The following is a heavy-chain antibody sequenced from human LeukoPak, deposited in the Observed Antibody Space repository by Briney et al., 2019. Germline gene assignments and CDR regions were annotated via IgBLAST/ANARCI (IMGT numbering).Heavy chain of an antibody. CDR2: IYYSGST. Sequence: SETLSLTCTVSGGSISSYYWSWIRQPPGKGLEWIGYIYYSGSTNYNPSLKSRVTISVDTSKNQFSLKLSSVTAADTAVYYCASWGYYFDYWGQGTLVTVSS. J-gene: IGHJ4*02. CDR1: GGSISSYY. V-gene: IGHV4-59*01. D-gene: IGHD3-16*01. CDR3: ASWGYYFDY.